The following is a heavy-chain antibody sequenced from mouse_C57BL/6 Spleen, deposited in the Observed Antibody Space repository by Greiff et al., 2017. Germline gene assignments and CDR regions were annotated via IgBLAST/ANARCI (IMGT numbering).Heavy chain of an antibody. CDR1: GFTFSSYA. V-gene: IGHV5-4*01. CDR2: ISDGGSYT. J-gene: IGHJ2*01. CDR3: ARDEDDSYFDY. D-gene: IGHD2-4*01. Sequence: EVQLKESGGGLVKPGGSLKLSCAASGFTFSSYAMSWVRQTPEKRLEWVATISDGGSYTYYPDNVKGRFTISRDNAKNHLYLQMRHLKSEDTAMYYCARDEDDSYFDYWGQGTTLAVSS.